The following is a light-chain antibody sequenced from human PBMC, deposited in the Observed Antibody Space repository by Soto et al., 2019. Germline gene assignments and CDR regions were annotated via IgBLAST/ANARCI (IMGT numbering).Light chain of an antibody. Sequence: IQMTQSPSSLSASVGDRVTITCRASQSISSYLNWYQQKPGKAPKLLIYKASTLKSGVPSRFSGSGSGTEFTLTISSLQPDDFATYYCQHYNSYSEAFGQGTKVDSK. CDR1: QSISSY. CDR3: QHYNSYSEA. V-gene: IGKV1-5*03. CDR2: KAS. J-gene: IGKJ1*01.